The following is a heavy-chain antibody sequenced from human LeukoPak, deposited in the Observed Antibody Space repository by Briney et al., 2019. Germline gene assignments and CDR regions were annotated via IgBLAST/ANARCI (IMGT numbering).Heavy chain of an antibody. CDR2: ISGTGGRT. CDR1: GFTFSSYV. V-gene: IGHV3-23*01. J-gene: IGHJ4*02. Sequence: GGSLRLSCAVSGFTFSSYVMNWVRQAPGKGLEWVAAISGTGGRTYYADSVKGRFTISRDNSRETVFLQMNSLRAEDTALYYCAKDRVLSSGLDYWGQGTRVTVSS. D-gene: IGHD3-22*01. CDR3: AKDRVLSSGLDY.